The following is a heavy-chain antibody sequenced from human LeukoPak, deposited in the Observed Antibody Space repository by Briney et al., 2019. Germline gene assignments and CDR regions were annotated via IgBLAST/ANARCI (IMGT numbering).Heavy chain of an antibody. D-gene: IGHD1-26*01. CDR3: ARSPWGRFDY. J-gene: IGHJ4*02. CDR1: GGSVSTTSYY. CDR2: IYNSVNT. Sequence: SETLSLTCTVSGGSVSTTSYYWGWIRQPPGKGLEWIGSIYNSVNTYSNPSLKSRLTIAVDTSKNQFSLKLTSVTAADTAMYYCARSPWGRFDYWGQGILVTVSS. V-gene: IGHV4-39*07.